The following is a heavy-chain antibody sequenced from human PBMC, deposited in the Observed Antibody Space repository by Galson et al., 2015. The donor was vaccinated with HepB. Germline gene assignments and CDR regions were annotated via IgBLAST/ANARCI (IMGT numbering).Heavy chain of an antibody. CDR1: GFTFSRYS. Sequence: SLRLSCAASGFTFSRYSMNWVRQAPGTGLQWISYISSSGRSIYYVDSLEGRFTISRDNAKTSLYLQMNSLRDEDTAVYYCVRDLSGYDVYWGQGTLVTVSS. D-gene: IGHD5-12*01. J-gene: IGHJ4*02. V-gene: IGHV3-48*02. CDR3: VRDLSGYDVY. CDR2: ISSSGRSI.